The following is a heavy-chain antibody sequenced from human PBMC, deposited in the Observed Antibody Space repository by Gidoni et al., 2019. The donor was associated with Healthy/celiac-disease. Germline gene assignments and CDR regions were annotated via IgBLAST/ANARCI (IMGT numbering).Heavy chain of an antibody. D-gene: IGHD3-22*01. CDR2: SGSTI. V-gene: IGHV3-11*01. J-gene: IGHJ4*02. Sequence: SGSTIYYADSVKGRFTNSRDKPKNSLYLQMNSLIAEDTAVYYCARDSSCYSDNPYWGQGTLVTVSS. CDR3: ARDSSCYSDNPY.